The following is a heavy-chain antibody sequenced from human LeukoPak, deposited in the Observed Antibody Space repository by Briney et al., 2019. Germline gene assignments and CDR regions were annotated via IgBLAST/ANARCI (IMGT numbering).Heavy chain of an antibody. Sequence: GGSLRLSCAASGFTFSNFWMHWVRHAPGKGLVWASRINTDGTNTNYADSVKGRLTISRDNAKNTLYLQMNSLRAEDTAVYYCARVRRYYDTTGSDDAFDIWGQGTMVTVSS. V-gene: IGHV3-74*01. CDR2: INTDGTNT. J-gene: IGHJ3*02. CDR1: GFTFSNFW. D-gene: IGHD3-22*01. CDR3: ARVRRYYDTTGSDDAFDI.